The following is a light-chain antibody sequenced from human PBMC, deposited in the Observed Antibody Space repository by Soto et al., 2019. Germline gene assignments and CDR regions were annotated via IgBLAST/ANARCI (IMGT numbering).Light chain of an antibody. CDR1: PCIKRW. CDR2: AXS. CDR3: QQANSFTWT. J-gene: IGKJ1*01. V-gene: IGKV1-12*01. Sequence: IQMTQSPPSVYGSVGDRVTITXRASPCIKRWLDWYQQKQGKAPKLXXYAXSNLQSGVPSRFSGSGSGTDFTLTISSLQPEDFATYYCQQANSFTWTFGQGTKVDIK.